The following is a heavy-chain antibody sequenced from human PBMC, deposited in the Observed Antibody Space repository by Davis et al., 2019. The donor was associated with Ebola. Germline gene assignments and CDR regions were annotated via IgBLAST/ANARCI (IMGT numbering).Heavy chain of an antibody. CDR2: TYYRSKWYN. D-gene: IGHD4-17*01. V-gene: IGHV6-1*01. CDR3: ARGAYGDYGANLIDY. CDR1: WDTVSSNTAA. J-gene: IGHJ4*02. Sequence: PSETLSLTCAISWDTVSSNTAAWNWIRQSPSRGLEWLGRTYYRSKWYNDYAVSVKSRITINPDTSKNQFSLQLNSVTPEDTAVYYCARGAYGDYGANLIDYWGQGTLVTVSS.